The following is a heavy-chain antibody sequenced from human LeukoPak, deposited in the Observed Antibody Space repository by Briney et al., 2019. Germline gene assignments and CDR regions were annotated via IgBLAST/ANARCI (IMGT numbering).Heavy chain of an antibody. CDR1: GGTLSSYA. J-gene: IGHJ4*02. CDR3: ARDDYHILTGYY. D-gene: IGHD3-9*01. V-gene: IGHV1-69*13. CDR2: IIPIFGTT. Sequence: SVKVSCKASGGTLSSYAISWVRQAPGQGLGWMGGIIPIFGTTNYAQDFQGRVTITADESTSTAYMELSSLRSEDTAVYYCARDDYHILTGYYWGQGSLVTVSS.